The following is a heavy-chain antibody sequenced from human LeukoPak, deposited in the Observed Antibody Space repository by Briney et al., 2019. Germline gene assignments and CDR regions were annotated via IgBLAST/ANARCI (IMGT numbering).Heavy chain of an antibody. D-gene: IGHD3-22*01. J-gene: IGHJ4*02. Sequence: GGSLRLSCAASGFTFSSYGMHWVRQAPGKGLEWVALISYDGRDKYYADSVKGRFTISRDNSKNTLYLQMNSLRAEDTAVYYCAKDDNRLGYYYDSSGYCQFEYWGQGALVTVSS. V-gene: IGHV3-30*18. CDR1: GFTFSSYG. CDR3: AKDDNRLGYYYDSSGYCQFEY. CDR2: ISYDGRDK.